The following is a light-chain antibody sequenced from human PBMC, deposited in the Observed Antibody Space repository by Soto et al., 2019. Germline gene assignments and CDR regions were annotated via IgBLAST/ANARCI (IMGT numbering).Light chain of an antibody. CDR1: SSDVGGYNY. Sequence: ALTQPRSVSGSPGQSLTISCTGTSSDVGGYNYVSWYQQHPGRVPKLMIYDVTKRPSGVPDRFSGSKSGDTASLTISGLQSEDEADYYCCSHAGSYTYVFVTGTKVTVL. CDR2: DVT. CDR3: CSHAGSYTYV. V-gene: IGLV2-11*01. J-gene: IGLJ1*01.